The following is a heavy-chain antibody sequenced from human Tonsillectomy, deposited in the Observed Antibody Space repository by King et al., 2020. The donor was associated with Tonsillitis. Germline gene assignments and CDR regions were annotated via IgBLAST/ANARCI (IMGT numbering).Heavy chain of an antibody. J-gene: IGHJ4*02. CDR1: GGSVSGNY. CDR3: ARGDFRVTPFDC. CDR2: IYTRGNT. Sequence: VQLQESGPGLVKPSETLSLTCTVSGGSVSGNYWSWIRQSAGKGLEWIGRIYTRGNTDYNPSLKSRVTMSIDTSNNQFSLKLSSVTAADTAVYYCARGDFRVTPFDCWGQGGSVTVSS. D-gene: IGHD4-23*01. V-gene: IGHV4-4*07.